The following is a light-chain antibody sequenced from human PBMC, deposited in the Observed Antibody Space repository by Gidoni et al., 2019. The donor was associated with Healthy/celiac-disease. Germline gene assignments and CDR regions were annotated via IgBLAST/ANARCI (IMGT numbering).Light chain of an antibody. CDR2: LGS. CDR3: MQALQTPIT. Sequence: DVVITQSPLSLPVTPVEPASISCRSSQSLLHRNGYDYLNWYLQKPGQSPQLLIYLGSNRASGVPDRFSGSGSGTEFTLKISRVEAEDVGIYYCMQALQTPITFGQGTRLDIK. V-gene: IGKV2-28*01. J-gene: IGKJ5*01. CDR1: QSLLHRNGYDY.